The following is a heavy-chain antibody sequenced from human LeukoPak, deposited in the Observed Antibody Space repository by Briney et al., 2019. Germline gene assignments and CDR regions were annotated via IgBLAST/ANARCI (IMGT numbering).Heavy chain of an antibody. CDR3: VARANSALRV. J-gene: IGHJ3*01. Sequence: ASVRVSCKASGYNFIGYYINWVRQAPGQGLEWMGWINPKNGGTESAQRFQGRVFMTRDTSISTAYIELRTLTPDDTAMYYCVARANSALRVWGQGTMVTVSS. D-gene: IGHD3-10*01. CDR2: INPKNGGT. CDR1: GYNFIGYY. V-gene: IGHV1-2*02.